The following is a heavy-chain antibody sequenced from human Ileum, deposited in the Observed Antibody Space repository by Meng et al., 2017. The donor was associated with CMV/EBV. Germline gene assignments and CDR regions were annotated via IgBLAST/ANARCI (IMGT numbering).Heavy chain of an antibody. CDR2: IYSSVGA. J-gene: IGHJ2*01. V-gene: IGHV4-4*07. Sequence: AQVQESGPGLVKPSETLSLTCTVSGGSISSYSWSWIRQPAGKGLEWIGRIYSSVGANYSPSLKSRATMSVDMSKNEVSLKLSAVTAADTAVYYCARGDPDGYCAGGSCYRYWYFDVWGRGTLVTVSS. CDR3: ARGDPDGYCAGGSCYRYWYFDV. CDR1: GGSISSYS. D-gene: IGHD2-15*01.